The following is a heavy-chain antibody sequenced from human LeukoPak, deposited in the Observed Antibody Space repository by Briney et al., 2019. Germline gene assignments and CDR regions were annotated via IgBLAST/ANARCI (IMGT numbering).Heavy chain of an antibody. CDR3: AKEAGQDYGALDAFDI. V-gene: IGHV3-48*04. CDR1: GFTFSSYS. Sequence: PGGSLRLSCAASGFTFSSYSMNWVRQAPWKGLEWVSDISSSSSTIYYADSVKGRFTISRDNAKNSLYLQMNSLRAEDTAVYYCAKEAGQDYGALDAFDIWGQGTMVTVSS. CDR2: ISSSSSTI. D-gene: IGHD4-17*01. J-gene: IGHJ3*02.